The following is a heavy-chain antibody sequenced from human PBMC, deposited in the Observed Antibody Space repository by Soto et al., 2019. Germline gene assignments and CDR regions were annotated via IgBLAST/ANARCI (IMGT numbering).Heavy chain of an antibody. CDR2: IDYSGST. CDR1: GGSVSSGSYY. D-gene: IGHD3-3*01. J-gene: IGHJ4*02. Sequence: QVQLQESGPGLVKPSETLSLTCTVSGGSVSSGSYYWSWIWQQPVKGLEWIGYIDYSGSTSYNPSLKSRVTIAVDTSKNQFSLKLSSVTAADTAVYYCARGLWWSGDFYFAYWGQGTLVTVSS. V-gene: IGHV4-61*01. CDR3: ARGLWWSGDFYFAY.